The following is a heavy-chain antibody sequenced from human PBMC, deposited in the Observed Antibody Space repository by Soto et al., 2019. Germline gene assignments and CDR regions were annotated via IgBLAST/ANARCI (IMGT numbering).Heavy chain of an antibody. CDR1: GFTFGDYA. J-gene: IGHJ3*02. CDR2: IRSKAYGGTT. Sequence: EVQLVESGGGLVKPGRSLRLSCTASGFTFGDYAMSWFRQAPGKGLEWVGFIRSKAYGGTTEYAASVKGRFTISRDDSKIIAYLQMNSLNTEDTAVYYCTLPTTVTTSGVDAFDIWGQGTMVTVSS. V-gene: IGHV3-49*05. CDR3: TLPTTVTTSGVDAFDI. D-gene: IGHD4-17*01.